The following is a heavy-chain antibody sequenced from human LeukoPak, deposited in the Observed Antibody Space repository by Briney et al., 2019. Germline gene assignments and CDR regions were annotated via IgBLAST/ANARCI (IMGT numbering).Heavy chain of an antibody. CDR2: IYYSGST. Sequence: SETLSLTCTVSGGSISSSSYYWGWIRQPPGKGLEWIGRIYYSGSTYYNPSLKSRFTISVDTSKNQFPLKLSSVTAADTAVYYCARLDGGLWGQGTLVSVSS. D-gene: IGHD3-16*01. J-gene: IGHJ4*02. CDR3: ARLDGGL. CDR1: GGSISSSSYY. V-gene: IGHV4-39*01.